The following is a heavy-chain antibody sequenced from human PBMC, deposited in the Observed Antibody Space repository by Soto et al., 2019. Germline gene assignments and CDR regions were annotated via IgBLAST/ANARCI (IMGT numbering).Heavy chain of an antibody. Sequence: ESGGGLVKPGGSLRLSCAASGFTFSSYSMNWVRQAPGKGLEWVSSISSSSSYIYYADSVKGRFTISRDNAKNSLYLQMNSLRAEDTAVYYCARVRCSSTSCLYYYYGMDVWGQGTTVAVSS. CDR1: GFTFSSYS. D-gene: IGHD2-2*01. V-gene: IGHV3-21*01. CDR3: ARVRCSSTSCLYYYYGMDV. J-gene: IGHJ6*02. CDR2: ISSSSSYI.